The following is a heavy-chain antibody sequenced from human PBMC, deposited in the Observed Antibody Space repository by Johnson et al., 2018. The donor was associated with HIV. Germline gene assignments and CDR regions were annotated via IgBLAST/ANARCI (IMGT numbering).Heavy chain of an antibody. Sequence: QLVESGGGLEQPGRSLRLSCEASGLTFDDYAMHWVRQAPGKGLEWVSGISWISGTIGYADSVKGRFTISRDNSKNTLYLQMNSLRAEDTAVYYCARSEGCGGGSCCDGFDSWGQGTMVIVSS. CDR2: ISWISGTI. V-gene: IGHV3-9*01. D-gene: IGHD2-15*01. CDR1: GLTFDDYA. J-gene: IGHJ3*02. CDR3: ARSEGCGGGSCCDGFDS.